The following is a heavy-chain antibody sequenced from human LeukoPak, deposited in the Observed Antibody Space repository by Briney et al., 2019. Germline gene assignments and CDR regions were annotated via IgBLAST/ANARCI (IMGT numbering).Heavy chain of an antibody. CDR1: GFTFDDYA. CDR2: ISRNSGSI. J-gene: IGHJ5*02. D-gene: IGHD3-22*01. Sequence: GGSLRLSCAASGFTFDDYAMHWVRQAPGKGLEWVSGISRNSGSIGYADSVKGRFTISRDNAMNSLYLQMNSLRAEDTALYYCAKGEGYYDSSPGPWGQGILVTVSS. V-gene: IGHV3-9*01. CDR3: AKGEGYYDSSPGP.